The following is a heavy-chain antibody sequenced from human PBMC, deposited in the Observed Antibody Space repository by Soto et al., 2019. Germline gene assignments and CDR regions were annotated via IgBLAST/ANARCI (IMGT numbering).Heavy chain of an antibody. CDR2: INWNGGST. Sequence: PGGSLRLSCAASGFTFSSFAMSWVRQAPGKGLEWVSGINWNGGSTGYADSVKGRFTISRDNAKNSLYLQMNSLRAEDTALYYCAREKPYYDHWFDPWGQGTLVTVSS. CDR3: AREKPYYDHWFDP. D-gene: IGHD3-3*01. CDR1: GFTFSSFA. V-gene: IGHV3-20*04. J-gene: IGHJ5*02.